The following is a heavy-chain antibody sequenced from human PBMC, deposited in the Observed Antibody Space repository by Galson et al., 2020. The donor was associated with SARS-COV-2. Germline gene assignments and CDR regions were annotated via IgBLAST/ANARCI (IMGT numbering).Heavy chain of an antibody. CDR2: IYYSGGT. CDR3: ARSYSSSWYSPTYYYGMDV. D-gene: IGHD6-13*01. V-gene: IGHV4-39*07. CDR1: GGSISSGSYY. J-gene: IGHJ6*02. Sequence: SETLSLTCTVSGGSISSGSYYWGWIRQSPGKGLEWIGSIYYSGGTNYNPSLKSQVTISVDTSKNQFSLKLSSVTAADSAMYYCARSYSSSWYSPTYYYGMDVWGQGTTVTVSS.